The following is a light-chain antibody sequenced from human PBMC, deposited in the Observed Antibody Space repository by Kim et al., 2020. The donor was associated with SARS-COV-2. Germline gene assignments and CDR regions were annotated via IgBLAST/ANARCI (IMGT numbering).Light chain of an antibody. CDR3: QAWDSSTASYV. CDR1: KLGDKY. J-gene: IGLJ1*01. V-gene: IGLV3-1*01. CDR2: QDS. Sequence: SYELTQPPSVSMSPGQTASITCSGDKLGDKYACWYQQKPGQSPVLVIYQDSKRPSGIPERFSGSNSGNTATLTISGTHAMDEADYYCQAWDSSTASYVFGTGTKVTVL.